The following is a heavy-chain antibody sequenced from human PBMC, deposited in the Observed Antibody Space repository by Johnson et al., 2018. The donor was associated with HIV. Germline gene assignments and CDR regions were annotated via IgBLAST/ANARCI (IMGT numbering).Heavy chain of an antibody. J-gene: IGHJ3*02. V-gene: IGHV3-7*02. CDR1: GFSFSSSY. Sequence: VQLVESGGGWVQPGGSLRLSCAASGFSFSSSYMTWVRQAPGKGLEWVATINQDGTGKNYVDSVKGRFTISRDNAKNSLYLQMNSLSAEDTAVYYCARGMSSGPWAGGDAFDIWGQGTMVTVSS. D-gene: IGHD3-22*01. CDR2: INQDGTGK. CDR3: ARGMSSGPWAGGDAFDI.